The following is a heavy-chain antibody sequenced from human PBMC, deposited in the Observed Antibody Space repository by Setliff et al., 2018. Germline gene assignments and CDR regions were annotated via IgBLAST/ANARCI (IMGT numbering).Heavy chain of an antibody. CDR3: ARGCSSGSCYPHDVFAI. CDR2: IYTSGTA. J-gene: IGHJ3*02. Sequence: PSETLSLTCTVSGDSISTGINYWSWIRQPAGKGLEWIGYIYTSGTAIYNPSLRSRVIISVDTSKTQFSLRLSSVTAADTAVYFCARGCSSGSCYPHDVFAIWGQGTMVTVSS. CDR1: GDSISTGINY. D-gene: IGHD2-15*01. V-gene: IGHV4-61*10.